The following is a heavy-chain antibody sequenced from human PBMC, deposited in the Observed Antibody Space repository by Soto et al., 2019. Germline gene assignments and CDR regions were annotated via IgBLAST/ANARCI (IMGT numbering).Heavy chain of an antibody. V-gene: IGHV4-59*08. D-gene: IGHD1-26*01. CDR1: GGSISSYY. CDR3: ARRYGSAIDY. J-gene: IGHJ4*02. CDR2: IYYSGST. Sequence: NPSETLSLTCTVSGGSISSYYWSWIRQPPGKGLEWIGYIYYSGSTNCNPSLKSRVTISVDTSKNQFSLKLSSVTAADTAVYYCARRYGSAIDYWGQGTLVTVSS.